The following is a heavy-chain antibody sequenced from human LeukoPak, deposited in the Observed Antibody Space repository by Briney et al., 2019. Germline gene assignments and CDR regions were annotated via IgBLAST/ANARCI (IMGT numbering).Heavy chain of an antibody. Sequence: PGGSLRLSCTGSGFTLGDYALSWVRQAPGKGLEWIGSIRSDAYGGSTQYAASVTGRFTISRDDSDNIVYLQMNSLQTDDTAVYYWTRDEKQSYFDTTAYWTLFDYWGQGTLVTVSS. V-gene: IGHV3-49*04. CDR3: TRDEKQSYFDTTAYWTLFDY. CDR2: IRSDAYGGST. J-gene: IGHJ4*02. D-gene: IGHD3-22*01. CDR1: GFTLGDYA.